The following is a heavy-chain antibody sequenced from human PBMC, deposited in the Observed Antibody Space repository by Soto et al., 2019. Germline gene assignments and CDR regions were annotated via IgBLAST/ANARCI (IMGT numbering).Heavy chain of an antibody. D-gene: IGHD6-13*01. CDR1: GGSFNRHT. J-gene: IGHJ4*02. CDR2: IIPIFGTA. CDR3: ARARGYSSSWYDY. V-gene: IGHV1-69*06. Sequence: QVQLVQSGAEVRKPGSSVRVSCKASGGSFNRHTISWVRQAPGQGLEWMGGIIPIFGTANHAQKFQGRVTITRDTSASTAYMELSSLRSEDTAVYYCARARGYSSSWYDYWGQGTLVTVSS.